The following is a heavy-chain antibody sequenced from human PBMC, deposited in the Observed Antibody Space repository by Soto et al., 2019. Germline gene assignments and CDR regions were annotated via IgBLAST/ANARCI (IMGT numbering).Heavy chain of an antibody. D-gene: IGHD5-12*01. CDR1: GFSFDDYA. CDR2: ISGSGDNT. Sequence: GGSLRLSCAASGFSFDDYAMTWVRQASGKGLECVSAISGSGDNTYYAHSVKGRVTISRDNSKNTLHLQLNSLSAEDTAVYYCAKGYYSGYDLAYFDYWGQGTLVTVSS. J-gene: IGHJ4*02. V-gene: IGHV3-23*01. CDR3: AKGYYSGYDLAYFDY.